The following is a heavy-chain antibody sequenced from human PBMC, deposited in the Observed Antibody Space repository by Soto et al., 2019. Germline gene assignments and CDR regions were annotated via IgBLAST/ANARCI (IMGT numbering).Heavy chain of an antibody. J-gene: IGHJ6*02. CDR2: ISYDGSNK. V-gene: IGHV3-30-3*01. CDR3: ARDLEDSRVYGMDV. CDR1: GFTFSSYA. Sequence: GGSLRLSCAASGFTFSSYAMHWVRQAPGKGLEWVAVISYDGSNKYYADSVKGRFTISRDNSKNTLYLQMNSLRAEDTAVYYCARDLEDSRVYGMDVWGQGTTVTVSS. D-gene: IGHD3-22*01.